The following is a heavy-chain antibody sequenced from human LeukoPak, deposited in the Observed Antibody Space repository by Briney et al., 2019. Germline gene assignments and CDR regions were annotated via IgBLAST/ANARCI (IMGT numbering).Heavy chain of an antibody. D-gene: IGHD6-19*01. Sequence: SVKVSCKASGGTFSGYAISWVRQAPGQGLEWMGRIIPIFGTANYAQKFQGRVTITTDESTSTAYMELSSLRSDDTAVYYCARDYLAVVGRDPPTDYWGQGTLVTVSS. CDR2: IIPIFGTA. CDR3: ARDYLAVVGRDPPTDY. CDR1: GGTFSGYA. J-gene: IGHJ4*02. V-gene: IGHV1-69*05.